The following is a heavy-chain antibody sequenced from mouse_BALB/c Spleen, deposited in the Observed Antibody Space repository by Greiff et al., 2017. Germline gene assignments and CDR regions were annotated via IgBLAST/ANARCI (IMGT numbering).Heavy chain of an antibody. CDR3: ARSGITTGSYYAMDY. D-gene: IGHD2-4*01. CDR1: GFTFSSFG. V-gene: IGHV5-17*02. CDR2: ISSGSSTI. Sequence: EVKLVESGGGLVQPGGSRKLSCAASGFTFSSFGMHWVRQAPEKGLEWVAYISSGSSTIYYADTVKGRFTISRDNPKNTLFLQMTSLRSEDTAMYYCARSGITTGSYYAMDYWGQGTSVTVSS. J-gene: IGHJ4*01.